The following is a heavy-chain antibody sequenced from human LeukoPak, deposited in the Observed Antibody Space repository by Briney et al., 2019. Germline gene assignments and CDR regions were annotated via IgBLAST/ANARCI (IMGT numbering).Heavy chain of an antibody. D-gene: IGHD6-13*01. CDR2: IYHSGST. J-gene: IGHJ4*02. Sequence: LRLSCAASGFTFSSYAMSWVRQAPGKGLEWIGYIYHSGSTYYNPSLKSRVTISVDRSKNQFSLKLSSVTAADTAVYYCATALGDIAAAGRPFDYWGQGTLVTVSS. CDR1: GFTFSSYA. CDR3: ATALGDIAAAGRPFDY. V-gene: IGHV4-30-2*01.